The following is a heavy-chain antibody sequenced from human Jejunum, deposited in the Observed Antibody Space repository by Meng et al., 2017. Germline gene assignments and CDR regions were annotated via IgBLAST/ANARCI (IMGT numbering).Heavy chain of an antibody. V-gene: IGHV4-39*07. CDR2: IYYSGST. CDR3: ARDHGSSNWFYY. Sequence: QVPVQESGPGLVKPSETLSLTCTVSGGSSSKYYWGWIRQPPGKGLEWIGTIYYSGSTYYNPSLESRVTISVDTSKNEFSLKLSSVTAADTAVYYCARDHGSSNWFYYWGQGTLVTVSS. J-gene: IGHJ5*01. D-gene: IGHD1-14*01. CDR1: GGSSSKYY.